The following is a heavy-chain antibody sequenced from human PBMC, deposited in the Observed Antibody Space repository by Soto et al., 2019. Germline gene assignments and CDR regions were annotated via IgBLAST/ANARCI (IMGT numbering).Heavy chain of an antibody. CDR2: IYYSGST. D-gene: IGHD3-22*01. CDR3: ARDLGYYDSSGYFDY. CDR1: GGSISSADYY. J-gene: IGHJ4*02. Sequence: SETLSLTCTVSGGSISSADYYWSWVRQPPGKGLEWIGYIYYSGSTFVNPSLKSRVTISKDMSRNEFSLRLKSVTAADTAVYYCARDLGYYDSSGYFDYWGQGTLVTVSS. V-gene: IGHV4-30-4*01.